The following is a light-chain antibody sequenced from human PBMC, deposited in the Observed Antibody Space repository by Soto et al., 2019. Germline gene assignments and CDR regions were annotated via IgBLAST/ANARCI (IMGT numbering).Light chain of an antibody. J-gene: IGLJ2*01. CDR1: SSDVGGYNY. V-gene: IGLV2-14*01. CDR3: NSYTSSSTLV. Sequence: ALTQPASVSGSPGQSITISCTGTSSDVGGYNYVSWYQHHPGKAPKLMIYEVSDRPSGVSNRFSGSKSGNTASLTISGLQAEDEADYYCNSYTSSSTLVFGGGTKVTVL. CDR2: EVS.